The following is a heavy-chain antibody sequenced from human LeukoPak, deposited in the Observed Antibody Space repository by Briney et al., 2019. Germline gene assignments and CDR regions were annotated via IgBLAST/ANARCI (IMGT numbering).Heavy chain of an antibody. J-gene: IGHJ4*02. D-gene: IGHD3-3*01. CDR3: ARGEGLRFLEWLEGYYFDY. V-gene: IGHV4-31*03. CDR1: CGSISSGGYY. CDR2: ICYSGST. Sequence: SQTLSLTCSVSCGSISSGGYYWSWIRQHPGKGLEWIGYICYSGSTYYNPSLKSRVTISVDTSKNQFSLKLSSVTAADTAVYYCARGEGLRFLEWLEGYYFDYWGQGTLVTVSS.